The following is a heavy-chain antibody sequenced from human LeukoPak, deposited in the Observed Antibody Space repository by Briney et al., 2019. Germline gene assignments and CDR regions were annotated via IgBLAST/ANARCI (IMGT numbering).Heavy chain of an antibody. CDR3: AREGKLMGYSGGLGFIY. CDR1: GGSISSYY. V-gene: IGHV4-59*01. CDR2: IYYSGST. D-gene: IGHD6-19*01. Sequence: SETLSLTCTVSGGSISSYYWSWIRRPPGKGLEWIGYIYYSGSTIYNPSLKSRVTISVDTSTNQFSLNLTSVTAADTAVYYCAREGKLMGYSGGLGFIYWGQGTLVTVSS. J-gene: IGHJ4*02.